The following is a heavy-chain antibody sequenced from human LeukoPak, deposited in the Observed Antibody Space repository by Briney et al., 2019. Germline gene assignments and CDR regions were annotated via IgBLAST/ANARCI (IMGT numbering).Heavy chain of an antibody. CDR3: ARGEYQLRFDI. Sequence: GGSLRLSCAASRFTFRSYWMSWVRQAPGKGLEWVANIKQDGSEKYYVDSVTGRFTISRDNAKNSLYLQMNSLRAEGTAVYYCARGEYQLRFDIWGQGTMVTVSS. CDR1: RFTFRSYW. J-gene: IGHJ3*02. CDR2: IKQDGSEK. D-gene: IGHD2-2*01. V-gene: IGHV3-7*04.